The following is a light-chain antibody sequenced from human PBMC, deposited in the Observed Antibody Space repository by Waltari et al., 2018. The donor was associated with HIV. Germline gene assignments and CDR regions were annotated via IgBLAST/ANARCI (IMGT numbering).Light chain of an antibody. CDR1: QSVSSSY. J-gene: IGKJ3*01. CDR3: QQYATASFT. V-gene: IGKV3-20*01. Sequence: EIVLTQSPGTLSLSPGERATLSCRASQSVSSSYLAWYQQKPGQAPRLLIYGASSRAAVIPDRFSGSGSGTDFSLTIRRLEPEDFAVYFCQQYATASFTFGPGTKVDIK. CDR2: GAS.